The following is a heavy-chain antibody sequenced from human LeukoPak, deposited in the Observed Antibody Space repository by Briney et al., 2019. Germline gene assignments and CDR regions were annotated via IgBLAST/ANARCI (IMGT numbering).Heavy chain of an antibody. CDR1: GFTFSTYW. D-gene: IGHD2-15*01. J-gene: IGHJ4*02. V-gene: IGHV3-7*03. CDR2: IKQDESEK. Sequence: GGPLRLSCAASGFTFSTYWMIWVPRAPGRGREWGANIKQDESEKYYVDSVKGRFNISRDNAKNSLYLQMNSLRAEDTAVYYCARGSPRYCSGGSCYSETKYYFDYWGQGTLVTVSS. CDR3: ARGSPRYCSGGSCYSETKYYFDY.